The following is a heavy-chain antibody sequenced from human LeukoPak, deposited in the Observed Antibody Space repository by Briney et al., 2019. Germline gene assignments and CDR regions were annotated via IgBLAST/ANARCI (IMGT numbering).Heavy chain of an antibody. J-gene: IGHJ6*03. CDR3: AKGYYDFWSGYYYYYYYMDV. CDR1: GFTFSSYA. V-gene: IGHV3-23*01. CDR2: ISGSGGST. Sequence: GGSLRLSCAASGFTFSSYAMSWVRQAPGKGLEWVSAISGSGGSTYYAGSVKGRFTISRDNAKNTLYLQMNSLRAEDTAVYYCAKGYYDFWSGYYYYYYYMDVWAKGPRSPSP. D-gene: IGHD3-3*01.